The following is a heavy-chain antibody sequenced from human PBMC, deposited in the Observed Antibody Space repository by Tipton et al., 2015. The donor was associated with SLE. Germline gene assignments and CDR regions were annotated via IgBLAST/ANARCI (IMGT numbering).Heavy chain of an antibody. J-gene: IGHJ4*02. D-gene: IGHD3-22*01. CDR2: INHRGST. Sequence: TLSLTCAVYGGSFSGYYWSWIRQPPGKGLEWIGEINHRGSTNYNPSLKSRVTISVDTSKNQFSLKLSSVTAADTAVYYCARARGNYALGYWGQGTLVTVTS. CDR1: GGSFSGYY. V-gene: IGHV4-34*01. CDR3: ARARGNYALGY.